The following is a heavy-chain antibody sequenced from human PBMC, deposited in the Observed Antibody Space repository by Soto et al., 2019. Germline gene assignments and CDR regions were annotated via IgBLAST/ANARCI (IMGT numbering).Heavy chain of an antibody. J-gene: IGHJ3*01. CDR3: ARDRLYSSRSTVRVAV. D-gene: IGHD6-13*01. V-gene: IGHV1-18*01. Sequence: QVQLVQSGTEVKKPGASVKVACKASGYTFTNYGISWVRQAPGQGLEWLAWINTYNGHTNYAQKLQGRVTLTTDTSTSTAYMELRRLRSADTAVYYCARDRLYSSRSTVRVAVWGQGNMVTVSS. CDR1: GYTFTNYG. CDR2: INTYNGHT.